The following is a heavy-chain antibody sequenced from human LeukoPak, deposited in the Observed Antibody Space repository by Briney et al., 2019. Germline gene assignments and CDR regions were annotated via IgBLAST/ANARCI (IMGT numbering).Heavy chain of an antibody. CDR1: GFIFYSYA. D-gene: IGHD3-16*02. Sequence: PGGSLRLSCAASGFIFYSYAMHWVRQAPGRGLEYVSAITSNGGSTFYGNSVKGRFTISRDNSKNTLYLQMGSLRAEDMAVYYCTRGPGYDYVWGSYRADYWGQGTLVTVSS. V-gene: IGHV3-64*01. CDR3: TRGPGYDYVWGSYRADY. J-gene: IGHJ4*02. CDR2: ITSNGGST.